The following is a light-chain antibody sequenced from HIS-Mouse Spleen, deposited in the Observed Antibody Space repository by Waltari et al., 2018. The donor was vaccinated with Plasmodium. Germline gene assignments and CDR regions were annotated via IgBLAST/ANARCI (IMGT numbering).Light chain of an antibody. CDR1: SSDVGSYNL. CDR2: EAS. CDR3: CSYAGSSTFV. Sequence: QSALTQPASVSGSPGQSITISCTGTSSDVGSYNLVSWYQQHPGKAPKLMIYEASKRPSGFSNRFSGSNSGNTASLTISGLQADDEADYYCCSYAGSSTFVFGGGTKLTVL. J-gene: IGLJ3*02. V-gene: IGLV2-23*02.